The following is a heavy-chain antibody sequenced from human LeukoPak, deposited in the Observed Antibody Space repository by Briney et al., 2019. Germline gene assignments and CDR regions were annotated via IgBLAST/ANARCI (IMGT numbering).Heavy chain of an antibody. CDR3: ASEVHRYCSSGSCYFNG. D-gene: IGHD2-15*01. CDR1: GVTFFSYA. CDR2: IIPISVTA. V-gene: IGHV1-69*05. Sequence: SVKVSCKAFGVTFFSYAISWVCQTPGQGLESMWRIIPISVTAKTVQRCQSRESITTQTSPSTAHMGLRGVRSEDTAVYYCASEVHRYCSSGSCYFNGGGQGTLVTVSS. J-gene: IGHJ4*02.